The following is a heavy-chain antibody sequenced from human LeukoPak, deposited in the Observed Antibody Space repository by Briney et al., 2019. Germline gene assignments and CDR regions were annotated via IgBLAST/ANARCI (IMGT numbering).Heavy chain of an antibody. V-gene: IGHV3-48*04. J-gene: IGHJ4*02. Sequence: GGSLRLSCAASGFTFSTYSLNWVRQAPGKGLKWVSYISSSSSTIYYADSVKGRFTISRDNAKNSLYLQMNSLRAEDTAVYYCARGESGWNGFKYGGQGTLVTVSS. CDR2: ISSSSSTI. CDR3: ARGESGWNGFKY. D-gene: IGHD6-19*01. CDR1: GFTFSTYS.